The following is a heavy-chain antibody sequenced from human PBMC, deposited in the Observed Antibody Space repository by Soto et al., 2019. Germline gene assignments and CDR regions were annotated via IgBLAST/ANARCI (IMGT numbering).Heavy chain of an antibody. D-gene: IGHD3-10*01. CDR3: AHIDELLWFEELFS. J-gene: IGHJ5*02. Sequence: QITLKESGPPLVKPTQTLTLTCTFSGFTLSTSGVGVSWIRQPPGKALEPLALIYWDDDKRYSPSLKSRLTITKDTSKNQVVLTMTNMDPVDTATYYCAHIDELLWFEELFSWGQGTLVTVS. CDR2: IYWDDDK. V-gene: IGHV2-5*02. CDR1: GFTLSTSGVG.